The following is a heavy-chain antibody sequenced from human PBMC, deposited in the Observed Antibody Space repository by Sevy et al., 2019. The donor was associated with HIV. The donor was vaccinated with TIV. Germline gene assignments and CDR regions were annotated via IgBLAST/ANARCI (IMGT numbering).Heavy chain of an antibody. CDR3: AGSWGQQLHDAFDF. Sequence: GGSLRLSCAASGFTFSSYSMNWVRQAPGKGLEWVSSITSRSSYIYYADSVKGRFTISRDNAKNSLYLQMNSLRAEDTAVYYWAGSWGQQLHDAFDFWGQGKMVTVSS. CDR2: ITSRSSYI. CDR1: GFTFSSYS. V-gene: IGHV3-21*01. J-gene: IGHJ3*01. D-gene: IGHD6-13*01.